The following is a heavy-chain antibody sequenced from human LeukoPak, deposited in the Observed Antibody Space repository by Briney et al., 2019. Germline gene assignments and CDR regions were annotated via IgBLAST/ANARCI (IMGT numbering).Heavy chain of an antibody. CDR2: IYPGDSET. V-gene: IGHV5-51*01. CDR3: VRSRGYSYGYSYYFDY. D-gene: IGHD5-18*01. Sequence: GESLKISCKCSGYSFTTFWIGWVRQMPGKGLEWMGIIYPGDSETRYSPSFRGQVTISADKSISTAYLQWSSLKASDTAMYYCVRSRGYSYGYSYYFDYWGQGTLVTVSS. CDR1: GYSFTTFW. J-gene: IGHJ4*02.